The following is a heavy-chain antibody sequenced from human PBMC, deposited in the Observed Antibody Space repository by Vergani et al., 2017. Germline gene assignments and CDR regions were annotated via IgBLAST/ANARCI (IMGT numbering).Heavy chain of an antibody. V-gene: IGHV3-74*01. D-gene: IGHD6-19*01. J-gene: IGHJ6*02. CDR1: GFTFSSYW. CDR2: INSDGSST. CDR3: ARRRAVAGTRYYYVMDV. Sequence: EVQLVESGGDLVQPGGSLRLSCAASGFTFSSYWMHWVRQAPGKGLVWVSRINSDGSSTSYADSVKGRFTISRDKAKNTLYLQMNSLRAEDTAVYYCARRRAVAGTRYYYVMDVWGQGTTVTVSS.